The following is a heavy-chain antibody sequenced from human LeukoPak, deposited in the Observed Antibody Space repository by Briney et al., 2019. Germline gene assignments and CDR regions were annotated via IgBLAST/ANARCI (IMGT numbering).Heavy chain of an antibody. V-gene: IGHV3-74*01. Sequence: AGGSLRLSCAASGFTFSSYEMNWVRQAPGKGLVWVSLINPDGSTTTYADSVKGRFTISRDNAKNTVYLQMNSLGGEDTAIYYCARDLRGSPDRWGQGTLVTVSS. D-gene: IGHD3-16*01. CDR3: ARDLRGSPDR. CDR2: INPDGSTT. J-gene: IGHJ5*02. CDR1: GFTFSSYE.